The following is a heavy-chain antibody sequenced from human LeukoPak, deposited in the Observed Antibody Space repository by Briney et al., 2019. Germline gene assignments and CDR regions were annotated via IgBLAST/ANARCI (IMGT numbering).Heavy chain of an antibody. CDR3: ARAARRAAGIAAAGPLGY. D-gene: IGHD6-13*01. CDR2: MNPNSGNT. J-gene: IGHJ4*02. CDR1: GYTFTSYD. V-gene: IGHV1-8*01. Sequence: ASVKVSCKASGYTFTSYDINWVRQATGQGLEWVGWMNPNSGNTGYAQKFQGRVTMTRNTSISTAYMELSSLRSEDTAVYYCARAARRAAGIAAAGPLGYWGQGTLVTVSS.